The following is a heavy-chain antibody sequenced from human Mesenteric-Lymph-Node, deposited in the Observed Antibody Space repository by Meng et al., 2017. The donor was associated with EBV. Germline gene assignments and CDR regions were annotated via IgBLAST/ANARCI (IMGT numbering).Heavy chain of an antibody. J-gene: IGHJ2*01. CDR3: ARGEIVRGEWYFDL. V-gene: IGHV4-4*02. CDR2: IYHGGST. D-gene: IGHD1-26*01. CDR1: GGSISSSNW. Sequence: GPLQDAGPGLVRPSGTLSLTCFVSGGSISSSNWWSWVRQSPGKGLEWIGEIYHGGSTNYNPSLKSRVTMSVDKSQNQFSLKLTSVTAADRAIYYCARGEIVRGEWYFDLWGRGTLVTVSS.